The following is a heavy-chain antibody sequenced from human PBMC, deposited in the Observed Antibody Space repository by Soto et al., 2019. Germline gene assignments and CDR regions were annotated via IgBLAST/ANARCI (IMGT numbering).Heavy chain of an antibody. Sequence: SETLSLTCTVSGGSISSGDYYWSWIRQPPGKGLEWIGYIYYSGSTYYNPSLKSRVTISVNTSKNQFSLKLSSVTAADTAVYYCSHGLSPTWGSRGPFDFWAEGTLVTVSS. J-gene: IGHJ4*02. CDR1: GGSISSGDYY. D-gene: IGHD7-27*01. CDR2: IYYSGST. V-gene: IGHV4-30-4*01. CDR3: SHGLSPTWGSRGPFDF.